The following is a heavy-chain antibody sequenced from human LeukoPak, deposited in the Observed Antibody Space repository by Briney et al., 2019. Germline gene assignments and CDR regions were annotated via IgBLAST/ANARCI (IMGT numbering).Heavy chain of an antibody. CDR2: SKYEGNTT. CDR1: GFTLSAYW. V-gene: IGHV3-74*03. CDR3: AKSDYFDP. Sequence: GGSLRLSCTASGFTLSAYWMSWVRQAPGKGLVWVERSKYEGNTTTYADSVKGRFTISRDNPKNTPYLQMNSLRADDTAVYYCAKSDYFDPWGQGTVVTVSS. J-gene: IGHJ5*02. D-gene: IGHD4/OR15-4a*01.